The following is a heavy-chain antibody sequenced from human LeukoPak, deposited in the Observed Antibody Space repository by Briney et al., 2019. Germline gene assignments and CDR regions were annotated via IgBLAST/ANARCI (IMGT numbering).Heavy chain of an antibody. CDR1: GLTFSSYV. CDR3: ARLRPSYGSVFDY. D-gene: IGHD3-10*01. Sequence: GGSLRLSCAASGLTFSSYVMSWVRQAPGKGLEWVSAIYSGGSTYYTDSVKGRFTISRDNSKNTLYLQMNNLRAEDTAVYYCARLRPSYGSVFDYWGQGTLVTVSS. CDR2: IYSGGST. V-gene: IGHV3-53*01. J-gene: IGHJ4*02.